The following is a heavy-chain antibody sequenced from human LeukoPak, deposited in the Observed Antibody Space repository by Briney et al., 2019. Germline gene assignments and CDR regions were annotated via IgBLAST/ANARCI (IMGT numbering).Heavy chain of an antibody. D-gene: IGHD6-13*01. CDR1: GFTFSSYA. Sequence: GGSLRLSCAASGFTFSSYAMSCVRQAPGKGLEGISAISGSGGSTYYADSVKVPFTISRDNSKSTLYLQRNSLRAEDTAVYYCARDAAAAIDYWGQGTLVTVSS. CDR2: ISGSGGST. J-gene: IGHJ4*02. V-gene: IGHV3-23*01. CDR3: ARDAAAAIDY.